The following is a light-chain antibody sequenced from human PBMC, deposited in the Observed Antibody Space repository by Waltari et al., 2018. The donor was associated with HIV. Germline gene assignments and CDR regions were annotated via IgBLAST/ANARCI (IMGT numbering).Light chain of an antibody. Sequence: QSALTQPASVSGSPGPSITISCTGTSSDVGGYHYVSWYQQHPGKAPKLIIYEVSNRPSGVSNRFSGSKSGNTASLTISGLQAEDEADYYCSSYTSSSTWVFGGGTKLTVL. CDR3: SSYTSSSTWV. CDR1: SSDVGGYHY. V-gene: IGLV2-14*01. J-gene: IGLJ3*02. CDR2: EVS.